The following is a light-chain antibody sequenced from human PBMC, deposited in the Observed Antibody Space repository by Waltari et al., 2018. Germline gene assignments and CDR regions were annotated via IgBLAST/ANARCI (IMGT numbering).Light chain of an antibody. J-gene: IGLJ2*01. CDR3: SSQTLDGLVL. CDR2: DVT. CDR1: GSAAGASES. V-gene: IGLV2-14*03. Sequence: QSALTQSASVSGSPGQSITISCSGLGSAAGASESVSWHQHHPDKAPQVIIYDVTHRPSGVSGRFSASKSANTASLTISRLQPEDEADYYCSSQTLDGLVLFGGGTRLTVL.